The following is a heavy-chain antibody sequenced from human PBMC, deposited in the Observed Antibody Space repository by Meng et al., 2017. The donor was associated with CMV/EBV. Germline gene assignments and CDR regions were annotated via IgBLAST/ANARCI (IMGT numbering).Heavy chain of an antibody. D-gene: IGHD3-9*01. Sequence: ASLKISCKASGYTFTGYYMHWVRPAPGQGLEWRGWINPNSGGTNYAQKFQGRVTMTRDTSISTAYMELSRLRSDDTAVYYCARVLGLRLTGGFDYWGQGTLVTVSS. CDR2: INPNSGGT. V-gene: IGHV1-2*02. J-gene: IGHJ4*02. CDR3: ARVLGLRLTGGFDY. CDR1: GYTFTGYY.